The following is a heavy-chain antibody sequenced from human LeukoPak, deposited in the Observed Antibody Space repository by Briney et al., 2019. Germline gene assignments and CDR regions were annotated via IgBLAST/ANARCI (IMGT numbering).Heavy chain of an antibody. J-gene: IGHJ4*02. V-gene: IGHV3-7*01. CDR2: IKEDGSEK. CDR3: ARGPAYFDY. CDR1: GFSFSSYW. Sequence: GGSLRLSCAATGFSFSSYWMSWVRQAPGKGLEWVANIKEDGSEKYYVDSVKGRFTISRDNAKNSLYLQMNSLRAEDTAVYYCARGPAYFDYWGQGAQVTVSS.